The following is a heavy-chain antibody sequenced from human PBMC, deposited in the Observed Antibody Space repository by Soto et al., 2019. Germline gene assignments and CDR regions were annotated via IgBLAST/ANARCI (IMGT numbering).Heavy chain of an antibody. CDR1: VYIFTCDH. CDR3: AREELTIYYYGMDG. V-gene: IGHV1-2*02. D-gene: IGHD1-7*01. J-gene: IGHJ6*02. Sequence: ASAKVSCKDSVYIFTCDHMHWVRRALGQGLEWMGWINPNSGGTKYAQKFQGRVTMTRDTSISTAYMELSSLRSDDTAVYYCAREELTIYYYGMDGWGQGTTVTVSS. CDR2: INPNSGGT.